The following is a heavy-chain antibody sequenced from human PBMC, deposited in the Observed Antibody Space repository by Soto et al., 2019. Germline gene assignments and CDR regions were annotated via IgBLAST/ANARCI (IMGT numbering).Heavy chain of an antibody. Sequence: QVQLVQSGAEVKKPGASVKVSCKASGYTFTSYAMHWVRQAPGQRLEWMGWINAGNGNTKYSQKFQGRVTITRDTSASTAYMERSSLRAEDTAVYYCARRPGGPDGPGDYWGQGTLVTVSS. CDR3: ARRPGGPDGPGDY. V-gene: IGHV1-3*01. D-gene: IGHD2-15*01. CDR2: INAGNGNT. J-gene: IGHJ4*02. CDR1: GYTFTSYA.